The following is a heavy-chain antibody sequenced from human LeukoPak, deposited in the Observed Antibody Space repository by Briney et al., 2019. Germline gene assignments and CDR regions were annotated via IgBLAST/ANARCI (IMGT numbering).Heavy chain of an antibody. J-gene: IGHJ5*02. D-gene: IGHD6-13*01. CDR2: INPNTGNS. CDR1: GYTFTSYA. V-gene: IGHV7-4-1*02. CDR3: ARVAAAGTLAPFDP. Sequence: ASVKVSCKASGYTFTSYAMNWVRQAPGQGLEWMGWINPNTGNSTFAQGFTGRFVFSLDTSVSTAYLQISSLKAEDTAVYYCARVAAAGTLAPFDPWGQGTLVTVSS.